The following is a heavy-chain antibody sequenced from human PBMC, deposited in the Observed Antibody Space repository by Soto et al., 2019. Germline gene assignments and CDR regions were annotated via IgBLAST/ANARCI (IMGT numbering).Heavy chain of an antibody. CDR2: VFYSEST. D-gene: IGHD3-10*01. V-gene: IGHV4-59*11. CDR1: GASINTHY. Sequence: SETLSLTCTVSGASINTHYWSWIRQSPGKGLEWIGQVFYSESTNYNPSLKSRVTISIDTSTKQFSLELTSVTAANTAVYYCARSVMVPVDYFDYWGQGTLVTVSS. J-gene: IGHJ4*02. CDR3: ARSVMVPVDYFDY.